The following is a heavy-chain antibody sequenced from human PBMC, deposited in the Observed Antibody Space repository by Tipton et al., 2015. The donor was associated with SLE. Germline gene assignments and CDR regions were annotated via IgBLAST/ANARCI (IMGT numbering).Heavy chain of an antibody. Sequence: TLSLTCAVSGYSISSGYYWGWIRQPPGKGLEWIGSIYHNGDTYYNPSLKSRLAISVDTSKNQFSLNVTSMTAADTAVYYCVRHGRFLEWLGNDACDIWGQGTMVTVSS. CDR2: IYHNGDT. D-gene: IGHD3-3*01. J-gene: IGHJ3*02. V-gene: IGHV4-38-2*01. CDR1: GYSISSGYY. CDR3: VRHGRFLEWLGNDACDI.